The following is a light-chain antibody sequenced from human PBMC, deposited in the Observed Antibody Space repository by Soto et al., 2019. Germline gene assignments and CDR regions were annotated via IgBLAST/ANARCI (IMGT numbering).Light chain of an antibody. V-gene: IGLV2-14*01. CDR3: SSYTSGTGSV. CDR2: EVS. CDR1: SSDVGGYNY. J-gene: IGLJ1*01. Sequence: SVLTQPASMSGSPGQAITISCTGTSSDVGGYNYVSLYQQHPGKAPKLMIYEVSNRPSGVSNRFSGSKSGNTASLTISGLQAEDEADYYCSSYTSGTGSVFGTGTKVTVL.